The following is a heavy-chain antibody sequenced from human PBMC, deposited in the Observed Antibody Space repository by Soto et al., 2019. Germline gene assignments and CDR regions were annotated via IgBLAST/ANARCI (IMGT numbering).Heavy chain of an antibody. J-gene: IGHJ5*02. CDR1: GFTFSNYW. Sequence: GGSLRLSCTASGFTFSNYWMSWVRQAPGKGLEWVANIRQDGSEEYYVDSVKGRFTISRDNAKNSLYLQMDSLRAEDTAVYYCARKVYYYDTSPRGWFDPWGQGTLVTVSS. V-gene: IGHV3-7*03. CDR2: IRQDGSEE. D-gene: IGHD3-22*01. CDR3: ARKVYYYDTSPRGWFDP.